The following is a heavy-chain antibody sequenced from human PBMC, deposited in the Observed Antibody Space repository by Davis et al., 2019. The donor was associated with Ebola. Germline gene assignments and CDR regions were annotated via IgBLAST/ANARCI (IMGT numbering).Heavy chain of an antibody. CDR3: ARDFDGGNYYFDY. J-gene: IGHJ4*02. V-gene: IGHV1-69*13. D-gene: IGHD3-9*01. CDR1: GGSFSSHP. CDR2: IIPIFDTP. Sequence: SVTVSCKTSGGSFSSHPISWVRQAPRQGLEWMGGIIPIFDTPHYAQKFQGRITITADASTSTAYMELSSLRSEDTDTYFCARDFDGGNYYFDYWGPGTPVTVAS.